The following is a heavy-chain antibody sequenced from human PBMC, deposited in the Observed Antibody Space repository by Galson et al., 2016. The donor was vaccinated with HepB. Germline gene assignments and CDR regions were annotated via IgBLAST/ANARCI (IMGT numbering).Heavy chain of an antibody. CDR2: ISTSKGKT. Sequence: SCKASGYNFSNYGINWVRQAPGQGLEWMGWISTSKGKTNFAQKIKDRVTLTTDTSTSTAYMELRSLRSDDSAIYYCARGSYYDFWSGYHYFDHWGQGTLVTVSS. CDR1: GYNFSNYG. CDR3: ARGSYYDFWSGYHYFDH. D-gene: IGHD3-3*01. J-gene: IGHJ4*02. V-gene: IGHV1-18*01.